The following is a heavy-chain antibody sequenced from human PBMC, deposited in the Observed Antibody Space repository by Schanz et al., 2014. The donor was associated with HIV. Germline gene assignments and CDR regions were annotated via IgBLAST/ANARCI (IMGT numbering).Heavy chain of an antibody. CDR3: ARVPTHYYGSGSYYPFDY. J-gene: IGHJ4*02. D-gene: IGHD3-10*01. CDR1: GHPFTGYY. Sequence: QVQLVQSGAEVKKPGASVKVSCKAPGHPFTGYYIHWVRQAPGQGLDWVGWISPYNGDRKYDQKFQGRVTLTTDTSTNTAYMELRSLRSDDTAVYYCARVPTHYYGSGSYYPFDYWGQGTLVAVSS. CDR2: ISPYNGDR. V-gene: IGHV1-2*02.